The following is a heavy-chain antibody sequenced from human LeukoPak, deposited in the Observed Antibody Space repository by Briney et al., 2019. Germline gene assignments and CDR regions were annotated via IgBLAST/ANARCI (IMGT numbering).Heavy chain of an antibody. CDR2: IYPGDSDT. CDR1: GYSFTSYW. Sequence: GESLKISCKGSGYSFTSYWIGWVRQMPGKGLEWMGIIYPGDSDTRYSPSFQGQVTISADKSISTAYLQWSSLKASDTAMYYXXXXGGQRGYSYGYVDYWGQGTLVTVSS. CDR3: XXXGGQRGYSYGYVDY. D-gene: IGHD5-18*01. V-gene: IGHV5-51*01. J-gene: IGHJ4*02.